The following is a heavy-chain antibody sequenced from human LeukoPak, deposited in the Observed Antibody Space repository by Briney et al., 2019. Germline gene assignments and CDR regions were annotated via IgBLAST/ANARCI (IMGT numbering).Heavy chain of an antibody. CDR1: VFTFIRSP. CDR2: IVVGSGNT. CDR3: AAGLELHYYGMDV. D-gene: IGHD1-7*01. V-gene: IGHV1-58*02. J-gene: IGHJ6*02. Sequence: SVKVSCQASVFTFIRSPMQWVRQARGKRLACIGWIVVGSGNTNYAQKFQERVTITRDMSTSTAYMELSSLRSEDTAVYYCAAGLELHYYGMDVWGQGTTVTVSS.